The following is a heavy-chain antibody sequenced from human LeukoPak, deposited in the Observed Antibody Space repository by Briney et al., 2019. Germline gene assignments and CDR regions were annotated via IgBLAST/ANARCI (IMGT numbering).Heavy chain of an antibody. D-gene: IGHD5-24*01. CDR1: GGSISSYY. CDR2: IYYSGST. V-gene: IGHV4-59*01. Sequence: SETLSLTCTVSGGSISSYYWSWIRQPPGKGLEWIGYIYYSGSTNYNPSLKSRVTISADTSKNQFSLKLSSVTAADTAVYYCARSVEMATIGFFDYWGQGTLVTVSS. J-gene: IGHJ4*02. CDR3: ARSVEMATIGFFDY.